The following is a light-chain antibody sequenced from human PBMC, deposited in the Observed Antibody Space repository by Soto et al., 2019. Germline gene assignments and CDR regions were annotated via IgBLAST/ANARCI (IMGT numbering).Light chain of an antibody. CDR2: DVS. CDR1: SSDVGGFNY. CDR3: SSYTRSSTVV. Sequence: QSALTQPASVSGSPGQSITISCTGTSSDVGGFNYVSWYQQHPAKAPKLMIYDVSNRPSGVSTRFSGSKSGNTASLTISGLQAEDEGDFYCSSYTRSSTVVFGGGTKVTVL. V-gene: IGLV2-14*03. J-gene: IGLJ3*02.